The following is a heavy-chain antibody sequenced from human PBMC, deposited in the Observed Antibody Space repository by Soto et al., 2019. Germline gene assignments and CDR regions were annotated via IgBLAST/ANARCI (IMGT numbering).Heavy chain of an antibody. CDR1: GFTVTSNY. V-gene: IGHV3-53*01. CDR2: IYSGTNT. J-gene: IGHJ3*01. CDR3: ARDRTTWAFDV. D-gene: IGHD4-17*01. Sequence: EVQLVESGGGSIQPGGSLRLSCAASGFTVTSNYLAWVRQAPGKGLEWVSVIYSGTNTYYADSVKGRFTTSRDNSKNTLYLQMNSLRVEDTAMYYCARDRTTWAFDVWGQGTMVTVSS.